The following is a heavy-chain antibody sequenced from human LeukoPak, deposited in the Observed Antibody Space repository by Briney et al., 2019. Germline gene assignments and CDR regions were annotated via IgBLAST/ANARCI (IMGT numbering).Heavy chain of an antibody. D-gene: IGHD3-10*01. Sequence: GGSLRLSCAASGFTFDDYAMHWVRQAPGKVLEWVSYISSSGSTIYYADSVKGRFTISRDNAKNSLYLQMNSLRAEDMALYYCAKEHRWFGGSGGLDPWGQGTLVTVSS. CDR1: GFTFDDYA. J-gene: IGHJ5*02. CDR3: AKEHRWFGGSGGLDP. CDR2: ISSSGSTI. V-gene: IGHV3-9*03.